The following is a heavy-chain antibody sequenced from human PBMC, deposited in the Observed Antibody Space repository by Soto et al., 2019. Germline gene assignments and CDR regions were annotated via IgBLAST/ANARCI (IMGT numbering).Heavy chain of an antibody. D-gene: IGHD3-3*01. CDR1: GYTFTGYY. V-gene: IGHV1-2*04. J-gene: IGHJ6*02. Sequence: ASVKVSCKASGYTFTGYYMHWVRQAPGQGLEWMGWINPNSGGTNYAQKFQGWVTMTRDTSISTAYMELSRLRSDDTAVYYCAREIFGVVTDYYYGMDVCGQGTTVNVSS. CDR2: INPNSGGT. CDR3: AREIFGVVTDYYYGMDV.